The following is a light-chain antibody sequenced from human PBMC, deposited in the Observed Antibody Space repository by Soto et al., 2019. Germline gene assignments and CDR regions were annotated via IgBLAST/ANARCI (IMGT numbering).Light chain of an antibody. CDR3: GAWDTSLRGGRAV. J-gene: IGLJ3*02. CDR2: DNN. Sequence: QSVLTQPPSVSAAPGQRVSISCSGNSSNIGNNYVSWYQQFPGTAPSLLIYDNNQRPSGIPARFSGSKSGTSATLDITGLQTGDEADFYCGAWDTSLRGGRAVFGGGTKVTVL. V-gene: IGLV1-51*01. CDR1: SSNIGNNY.